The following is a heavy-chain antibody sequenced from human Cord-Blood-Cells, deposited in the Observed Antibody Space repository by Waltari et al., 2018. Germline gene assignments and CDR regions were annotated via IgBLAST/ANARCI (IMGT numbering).Heavy chain of an antibody. J-gene: IGHJ6*02. D-gene: IGHD6-13*01. Sequence: QLQLQESGPGLVKPSEPLSLTCTVPGGSISSSSYYWGWIRQPPGKGLEWIGSIYYSGSTYYNPSLKSRVTISVDTSKNQFSLKLSSVTAADTAVYYCARKSSSWYYYYYGMDVWGQGTTVTVSS. V-gene: IGHV4-39*01. CDR1: GGSISSSSYY. CDR3: ARKSSSWYYYYYGMDV. CDR2: IYYSGST.